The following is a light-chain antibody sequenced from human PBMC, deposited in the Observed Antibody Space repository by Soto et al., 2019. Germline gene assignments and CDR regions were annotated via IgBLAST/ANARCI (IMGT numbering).Light chain of an antibody. CDR1: QSVSNN. CDR2: GAS. CDR3: QQYNNWPPYS. J-gene: IGKJ2*03. Sequence: VMTQSPVTLSVSPGDRATLSCWASQSVSNNLAWYQQKPGQAPRLLIYGASTRATGIPARFSGSGSGTEFTLTISSLQSEDFAVYFCQQYNNWPPYSFGQGTKLESK. V-gene: IGKV3-15*01.